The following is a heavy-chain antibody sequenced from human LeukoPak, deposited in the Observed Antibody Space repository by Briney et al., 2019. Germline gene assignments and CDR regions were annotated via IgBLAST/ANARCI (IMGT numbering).Heavy chain of an antibody. D-gene: IGHD4-11*01. V-gene: IGHV1-69*10. CDR3: ATYSNYVYYYYYYIDV. CDR1: GGTLCSYT. CDR2: IIPSISIA. Sequence: ASVKVSCKASGGTLCSYTMSGVRQAPGQRLEWLGGIIPSISIADYAQKFQGRVTTSTDKSTSKAYMNLSSLTSKATAVYYCATYSNYVYYYYYYIDVWGKGTTVTVSS. J-gene: IGHJ6*03.